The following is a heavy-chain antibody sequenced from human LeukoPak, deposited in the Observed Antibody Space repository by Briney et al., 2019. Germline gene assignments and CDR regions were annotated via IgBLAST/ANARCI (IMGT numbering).Heavy chain of an antibody. D-gene: IGHD6-13*01. CDR2: MNPNSGNT. CDR3: ARVTSSWYFSYYYYGMDV. V-gene: IGHV1-8*01. J-gene: IGHJ6*02. Sequence: ASVKVSCKASGYTFTSYDINWVRQATGQGLEWMGWMNPNSGNTGYAQKFQGRVTMTRNTSISTAYMELSSLRSEDTAVYYCARVTSSWYFSYYYYGMDVWGQGTTVTVSS. CDR1: GYTFTSYD.